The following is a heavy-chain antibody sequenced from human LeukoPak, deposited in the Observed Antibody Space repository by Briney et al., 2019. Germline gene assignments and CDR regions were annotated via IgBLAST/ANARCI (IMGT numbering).Heavy chain of an antibody. D-gene: IGHD3-3*01. J-gene: IGHJ3*02. V-gene: IGHV4-59*08. CDR1: GGSISSHY. Sequence: SETLSLTCSVSGGSISSHYWSWIRQPPGKGLEWIGYIYYSGSTKYNPPLKSRVTISVDTSKNQFSLKLSSVTAADTAVYYCARPTAHYDFWSGYYKRDAFDIWGQGTMVTVSS. CDR2: IYYSGST. CDR3: ARPTAHYDFWSGYYKRDAFDI.